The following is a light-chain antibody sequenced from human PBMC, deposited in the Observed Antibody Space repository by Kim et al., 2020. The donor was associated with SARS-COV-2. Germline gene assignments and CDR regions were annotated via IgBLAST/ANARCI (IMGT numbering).Light chain of an antibody. Sequence: QSVLTQPPSVSGAPGQRVTISCTGSSSNIGAGFDVQWYQQLPGTAPKLLIYGDTHRPSGVPDRFSGSTSGASTSLAITGLQAEDGADYYCQSYDRSLNGWVFGGGTKVTVL. CDR3: QSYDRSLNGWV. V-gene: IGLV1-40*01. J-gene: IGLJ3*02. CDR2: GDT. CDR1: SSNIGAGFD.